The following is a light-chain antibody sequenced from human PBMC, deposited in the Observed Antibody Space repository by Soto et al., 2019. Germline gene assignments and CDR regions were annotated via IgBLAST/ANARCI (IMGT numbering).Light chain of an antibody. V-gene: IGLV3-21*02. CDR2: DYS. J-gene: IGLJ1*01. Sequence: SYELTQPPSVSVAPGQTARITCGGNNIGSKSVHWYQQKPGQAPVLVVYDYSDRPSGIPERVSGSNSGNTATLTISRVEAGDEDDYYYHVLDSSSGPYVFGTGTKVTVL. CDR1: NIGSKS. CDR3: HVLDSSSGPYV.